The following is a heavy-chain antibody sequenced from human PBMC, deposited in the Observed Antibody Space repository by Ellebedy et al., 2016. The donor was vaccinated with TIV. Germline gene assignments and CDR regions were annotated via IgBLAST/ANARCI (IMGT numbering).Heavy chain of an antibody. J-gene: IGHJ4*02. V-gene: IGHV3-33*08. CDR3: ARDRIGGWSNFDY. CDR2: IWYDGSNK. D-gene: IGHD6-19*01. CDR1: GFTFSSYG. Sequence: GGSLRLSCAASGFTFSSYGMHWVRQAPGKGLEWVAVIWYDGSNKYYADSVKGRFTISRDNSKNTLYLQMNSLRAEDTAVYYCARDRIGGWSNFDYWGQGTLVTVSS.